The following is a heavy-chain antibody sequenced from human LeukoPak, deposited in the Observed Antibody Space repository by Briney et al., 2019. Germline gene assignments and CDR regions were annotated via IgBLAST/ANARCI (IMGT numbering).Heavy chain of an antibody. CDR3: ATAPPNWNLAFDI. Sequence: ASVKVSCTVSGYTLTELSMHWVRQAPGKGLEWMGGFDPEDGETIYAQKFQGRVTMTEDTSTDTAYMELSSLRSEDTAVYYCATAPPNWNLAFDIWGQGTMVTVSS. D-gene: IGHD1-7*01. V-gene: IGHV1-24*01. J-gene: IGHJ3*02. CDR1: GYTLTELS. CDR2: FDPEDGET.